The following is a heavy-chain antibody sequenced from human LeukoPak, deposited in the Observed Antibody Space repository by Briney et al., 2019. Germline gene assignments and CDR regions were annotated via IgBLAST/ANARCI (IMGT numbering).Heavy chain of an antibody. Sequence: GGSLRLSCAASGFTFSTYAMTWVRQAPGKGLEWVANIKEDGSEKYYVDSVKGRFTISRDNAKNSLYLQMNSLSGDDTAVYYCARGARHDFWSGSWGQGTLVIVSS. J-gene: IGHJ5*02. CDR2: IKEDGSEK. V-gene: IGHV3-7*01. CDR3: ARGARHDFWSGS. D-gene: IGHD3-3*01. CDR1: GFTFSTYA.